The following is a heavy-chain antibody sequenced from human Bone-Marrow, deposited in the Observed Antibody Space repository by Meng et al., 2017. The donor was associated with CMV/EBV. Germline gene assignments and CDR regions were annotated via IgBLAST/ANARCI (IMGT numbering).Heavy chain of an antibody. CDR2: IRYDGSNK. Sequence: GESLKISCAASGFTFSSYAMHWVRQAPGKGLEWVAFIRYDGSNKYYADSVKGRFTISRDNSKNTLYLQMNSLRAEDTAVYYCARAVRQPGDYYYGMDVWGQGTTVTVSS. V-gene: IGHV3-30*02. CDR1: GFTFSSYA. J-gene: IGHJ6*02. CDR3: ARAVRQPGDYYYGMDV. D-gene: IGHD7-27*01.